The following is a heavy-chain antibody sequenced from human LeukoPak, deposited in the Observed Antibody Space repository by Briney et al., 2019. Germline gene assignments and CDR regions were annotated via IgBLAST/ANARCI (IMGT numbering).Heavy chain of an antibody. CDR2: IIPIFGTA. Sequence: SVKVSCKASGGTFSSYAISWVRQAPGQGLEWMGGIIPIFGTANYAQKFQGRVTITADESTSTAYMELSSLRSEDTAVYYCARDKHAPPRYYYYSSGRDVGAQGPTVTVSS. CDR1: GGTFSSYA. CDR3: ARDKHAPPRYYYYSSGRDV. V-gene: IGHV1-69*13. J-gene: IGHJ6*02.